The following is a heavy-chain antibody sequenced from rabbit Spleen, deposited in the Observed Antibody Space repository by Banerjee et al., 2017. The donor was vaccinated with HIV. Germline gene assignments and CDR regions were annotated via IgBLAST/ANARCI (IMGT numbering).Heavy chain of an antibody. J-gene: IGHJ4*01. CDR3: ARGGYGGHIYAMGL. CDR1: GFSFSNNYV. V-gene: IGHV1S45*01. CDR2: IYTGSGST. Sequence: QEQLEESGGDLVKPEGSLTLTCTASGFSFSNNYVMCWVRQAPGKGLEWIGCIYTGSGSTYYASWAKGRFTISKTSSTTVTLQMTSLTVADTAMYFCARGGYGGHIYAMGLWGQGTLVTVS. D-gene: IGHD4-2*01.